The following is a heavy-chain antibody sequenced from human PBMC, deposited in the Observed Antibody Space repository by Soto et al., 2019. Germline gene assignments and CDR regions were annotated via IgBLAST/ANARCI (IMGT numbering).Heavy chain of an antibody. J-gene: IGHJ6*02. Sequence: ASVKVSCKASGGTFSSYAISWVRQAPGQGLEWMGGIIPNSGGTNYAQKFQGRVTMTRDTSISTAYMELSRLRSDDTAVYYCARADIVVVPAAQLYYYGMDVWGQGTTVTVSS. CDR1: GGTFSSYA. CDR3: ARADIVVVPAAQLYYYGMDV. D-gene: IGHD2-2*01. V-gene: IGHV1-2*02. CDR2: IIPNSGGT.